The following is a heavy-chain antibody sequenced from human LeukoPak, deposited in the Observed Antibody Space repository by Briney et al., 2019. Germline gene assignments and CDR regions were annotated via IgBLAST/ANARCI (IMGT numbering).Heavy chain of an antibody. CDR2: INTDGRST. CDR1: GFTFSNYW. Sequence: PGGSLRLSCAASGFTFSNYWMHWVRQAPGKGLMWVSRINTDGRSTSYVDSVKGRFTISRDNSKNTLYLQMSSLTAKDTAVYYCAKDRSIGTYYTFDSWGQGTLVTVSS. D-gene: IGHD1-26*01. CDR3: AKDRSIGTYYTFDS. J-gene: IGHJ4*02. V-gene: IGHV3-74*01.